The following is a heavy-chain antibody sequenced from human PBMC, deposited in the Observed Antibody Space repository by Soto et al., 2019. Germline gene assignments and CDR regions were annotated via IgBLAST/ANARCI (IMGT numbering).Heavy chain of an antibody. J-gene: IGHJ4*02. CDR1: GGSFSGYY. Sequence: PSETLSLTCAVYGGSFSGYYWSWIRQPPGKGLEWIGEINHSGSTSYNPSLESRVTISVDTSNNHFSLKLSSVTAADTAVYYCARGYAAPRAADWGQGTLVTVSS. CDR3: ARGYAAPRAAD. V-gene: IGHV4-34*01. CDR2: INHSGST. D-gene: IGHD2-15*01.